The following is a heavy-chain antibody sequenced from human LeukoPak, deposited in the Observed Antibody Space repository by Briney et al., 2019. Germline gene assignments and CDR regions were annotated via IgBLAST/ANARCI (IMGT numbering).Heavy chain of an antibody. Sequence: ASVKVSCKASGYTFTGYYIHWVRQAPEQGLECMGWINPNSSGTNYAQKFQGRVTMTRDTSVSTAYMELSRLRSDVTAVYYCARGGSGSYFSWLDPWGQGTLVTVSS. CDR3: ARGGSGSYFSWLDP. CDR1: GYTFTGYY. J-gene: IGHJ5*02. D-gene: IGHD3-10*01. CDR2: INPNSSGT. V-gene: IGHV1-2*02.